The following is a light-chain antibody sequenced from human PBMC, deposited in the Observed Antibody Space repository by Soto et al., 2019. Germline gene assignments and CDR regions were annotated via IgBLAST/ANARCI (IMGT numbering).Light chain of an antibody. CDR2: AAS. Sequence: EVVLTQSPGTLSLSPGERTTLSCRASQSVSSSYLAWYQQKPGQAPRLLLYAASSRATGIPDRFSGSGSGTDFTLTISRLEPEDFAVYYCQQYGSSRWTFGQGTKVEIK. CDR3: QQYGSSRWT. J-gene: IGKJ1*01. V-gene: IGKV3-20*01. CDR1: QSVSSSY.